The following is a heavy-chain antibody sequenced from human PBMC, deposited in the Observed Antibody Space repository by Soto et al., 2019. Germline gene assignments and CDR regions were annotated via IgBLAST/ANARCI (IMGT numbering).Heavy chain of an antibody. V-gene: IGHV1-18*01. CDR1: GYTFTSYG. D-gene: IGHD4-17*01. CDR3: ALQGAYGDYDAFDI. J-gene: IGHJ3*02. Sequence: GGPVKVSCKASGYTFTSYGISWVRQAPGQGLEWMGWISAYNGNTNYAQKLQGRVTMTTDTSTSTAYMELRSLRSDDTAVYYCALQGAYGDYDAFDIWGQGTMVTVSS. CDR2: ISAYNGNT.